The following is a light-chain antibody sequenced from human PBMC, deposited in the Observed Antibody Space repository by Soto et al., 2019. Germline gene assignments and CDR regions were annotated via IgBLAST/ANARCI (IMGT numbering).Light chain of an antibody. J-gene: IGKJ4*01. CDR2: GAS. CDR3: QQYGSSPLT. V-gene: IGKV3-20*01. CDR1: QSVSSNY. Sequence: DIQITQSPSTPSSSLGDRVTFTCRASQSVSSNYLAWYQQKPGQAPRLLIYGASSRATGIPDRFSGSGSGTDFTLTISRLEPEDFAVYYCQQYGSSPLTFGGGTKVDIK.